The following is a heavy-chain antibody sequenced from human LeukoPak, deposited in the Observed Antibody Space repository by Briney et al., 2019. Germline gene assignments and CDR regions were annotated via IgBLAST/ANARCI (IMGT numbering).Heavy chain of an antibody. J-gene: IGHJ4*02. CDR2: IIPIFGTA. D-gene: IGHD3-10*01. Sequence: ASVKVSCKASGGTFSSYAISWVRQAPGQGLEWMGGIIPIFGTANYAQKFQGRVTITADESTSTAYMELNSLRVEDTAMYYCSKERPEEYYASGSYFDYWGQGTLVTVSS. CDR1: GGTFSSYA. CDR3: SKERPEEYYASGSYFDY. V-gene: IGHV1-69*13.